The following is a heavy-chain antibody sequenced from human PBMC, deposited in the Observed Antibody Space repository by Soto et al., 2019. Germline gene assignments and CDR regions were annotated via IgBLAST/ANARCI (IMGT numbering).Heavy chain of an antibody. J-gene: IGHJ6*02. CDR2: IYSGGST. CDR3: ARDRNSMYGMDV. Sequence: EVQLVESGGGLVQPGGSLRRSCAASGFTVSSNYMSWVRQAPGKGLEWVSVIYSGGSTYYADSVKGRFTISRDNSKNTLYLQMNSLRAEDRAVYYCARDRNSMYGMDVWGQGTTVTVSS. CDR1: GFTVSSNY. D-gene: IGHD3-3*02. V-gene: IGHV3-66*01.